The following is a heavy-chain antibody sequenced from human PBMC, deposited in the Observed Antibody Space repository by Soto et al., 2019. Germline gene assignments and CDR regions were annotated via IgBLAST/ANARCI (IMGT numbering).Heavy chain of an antibody. V-gene: IGHV4-34*01. Sequence: SETLSLTCAVYGGPFSGYYWSWIRQPPGKGLEWIGEINHSGSTNYNPSLKSRVTISVDTSKNQFSLKLSSVTAADTAVYYCARAHRYSSGWYAIDYWGQGTLVTVSS. D-gene: IGHD6-19*01. CDR2: INHSGST. J-gene: IGHJ4*02. CDR3: ARAHRYSSGWYAIDY. CDR1: GGPFSGYY.